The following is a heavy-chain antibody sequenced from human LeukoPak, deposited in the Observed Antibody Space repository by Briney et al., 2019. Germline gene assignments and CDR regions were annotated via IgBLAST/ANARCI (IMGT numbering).Heavy chain of an antibody. CDR1: ELTFSTYT. V-gene: IGHV3-30*04. CDR3: ARDANHFDY. J-gene: IGHJ4*02. Sequence: GGSLRLSCAASELTFSTYTMYWVRKAPGKGLEWVAVISFDGGNKYYADSVKGRFTISRDNSEDTLYLQMNSLTAEDTAVYYCARDANHFDYWGQGTLVTVSS. CDR2: ISFDGGNK.